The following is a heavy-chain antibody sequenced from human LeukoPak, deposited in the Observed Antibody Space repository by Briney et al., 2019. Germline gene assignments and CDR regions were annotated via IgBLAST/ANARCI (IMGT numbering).Heavy chain of an antibody. D-gene: IGHD4-17*01. V-gene: IGHV1-2*02. Sequence: GASVKVSCKASGYTFTGYYMHWVRQAPGQGLEWMGWINPNSGGTNYAQKFQGRVTMTRDTSISTAYMELSRLRSDGTAVYYCARDDYGDYSYYYGMDVWGQGTTVTVSS. CDR1: GYTFTGYY. J-gene: IGHJ6*02. CDR3: ARDDYGDYSYYYGMDV. CDR2: INPNSGGT.